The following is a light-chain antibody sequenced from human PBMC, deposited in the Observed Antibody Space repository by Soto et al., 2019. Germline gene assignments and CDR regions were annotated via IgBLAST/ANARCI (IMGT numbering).Light chain of an antibody. Sequence: DIVVTRSPDSLAVSMCDMATIHRTXSQXXXFRSNNKNYLAWYQQKAGQPPKLXIYWESTRESGVPDRFSGSGSGTDLNPTISRLQAEDVAVYYCQEYYSSPLTXGGGTKVEI. V-gene: IGKV4-1*01. J-gene: IGKJ4*01. CDR1: QXXXFRSNNKNY. CDR3: QEYYSSPLT. CDR2: WES.